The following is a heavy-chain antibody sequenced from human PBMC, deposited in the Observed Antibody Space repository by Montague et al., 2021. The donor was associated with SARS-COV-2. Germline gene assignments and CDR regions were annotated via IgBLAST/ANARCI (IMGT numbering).Heavy chain of an antibody. CDR2: IYHAGST. D-gene: IGHD3-3*01. CDR3: ARDPWRITIFGVVTRYGMDV. CDR1: GGPTSRSSYY. V-gene: IGHV4-39*07. J-gene: IGHJ6*02. Sequence: SETLSLTCSVSGGPTSRSSYYWGWIRQPPGKGLEWVGNIYHAGSTYYNPSLKSRATIFVDTSKNQFSLKLSSVTAADTAVYYCARDPWRITIFGVVTRYGMDVWGQGTTVTVSS.